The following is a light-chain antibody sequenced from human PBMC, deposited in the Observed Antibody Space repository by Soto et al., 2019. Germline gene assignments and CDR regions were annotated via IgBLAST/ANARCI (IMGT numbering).Light chain of an antibody. J-gene: IGKJ1*01. CDR2: GAS. Sequence: EIVLTQSTDTLSLYTVKRATLSCSASQSVTNNYLAWYQQKPGEAPRLLISGASIRPTGIPDRFSGSGSGTDFPLTISRLEPEGFPVYYCQQYGSSGTFGQGTKVDIK. CDR1: QSVTNNY. CDR3: QQYGSSGT. V-gene: IGKV3-20*01.